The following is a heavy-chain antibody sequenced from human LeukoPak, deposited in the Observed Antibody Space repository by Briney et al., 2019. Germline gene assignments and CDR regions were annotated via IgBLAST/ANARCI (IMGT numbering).Heavy chain of an antibody. Sequence: GGSLRLSCAASGFTFYDYAMHWVRQPPGKGLEWVSLISADGAGTSYANSVKGRFTISRDNSKNLLFLQMNGLRTEDNAFYFCAKVGPWLANDFWGQGILVAVSS. V-gene: IGHV3-43*02. CDR2: ISADGAGT. D-gene: IGHD6-19*01. CDR3: AKVGPWLANDF. CDR1: GFTFYDYA. J-gene: IGHJ4*02.